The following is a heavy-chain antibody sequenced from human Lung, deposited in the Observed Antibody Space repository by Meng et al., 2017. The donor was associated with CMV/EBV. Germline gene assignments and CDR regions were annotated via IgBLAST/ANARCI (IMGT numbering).Heavy chain of an antibody. Sequence: SVXVSXXASGDTFTSYGFTWVRQAPGQGLEWVGWISAYNDNTNYAQRLQGRVSMTTDTTTSTAYMELRSLRSDETAVYYCASKVEPYYYDRSGYLNWGQGTLVTVSS. CDR1: GDTFTSYG. J-gene: IGHJ4*02. CDR3: ASKVEPYYYDRSGYLN. CDR2: ISAYNDNT. V-gene: IGHV1-18*01. D-gene: IGHD3-22*01.